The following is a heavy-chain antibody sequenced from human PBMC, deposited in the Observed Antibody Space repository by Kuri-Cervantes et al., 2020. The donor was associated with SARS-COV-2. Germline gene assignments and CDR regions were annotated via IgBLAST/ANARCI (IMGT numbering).Heavy chain of an antibody. CDR1: GYSISSGYY. CDR2: IYHSGST. J-gene: IGHJ3*02. CDR3: ARQLDFNDASDI. Sequence: SETLSLTCTVSGYSISSGYYWGWIRQPPGKGLEWIGSIYHSGSTYYNPSLKSRVTISVDTSKNQFSLKLSSVTAADTAVYYCARQLDFNDASDIWGQGTMVTVSS. V-gene: IGHV4-38-2*02. D-gene: IGHD6-6*01.